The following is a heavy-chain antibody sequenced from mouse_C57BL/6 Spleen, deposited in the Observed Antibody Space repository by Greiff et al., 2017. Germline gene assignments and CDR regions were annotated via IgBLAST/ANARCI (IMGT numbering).Heavy chain of an antibody. J-gene: IGHJ1*03. V-gene: IGHV1-26*01. CDR3: TRVVATYWYFDV. CDR1: GYTFTDYY. CDR2: INPNNGGT. D-gene: IGHD1-1*01. Sequence: EVQLQQSGPELVKPGASVKISCKASGYTFTDYYMNWVKQSHGKSLEWIGNINPNNGGTSYNQKFKGKATLTVDKSSSTAYMELRGLTSEDSAVYYCTRVVATYWYFDVWGTGTTVTVSS.